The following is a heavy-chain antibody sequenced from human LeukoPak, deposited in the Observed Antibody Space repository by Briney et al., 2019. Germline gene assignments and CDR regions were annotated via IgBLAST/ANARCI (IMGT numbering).Heavy chain of an antibody. CDR2: IHYDGNNQ. D-gene: IGHD4-23*01. J-gene: IGHJ6*03. CDR3: AKHRSLGTTVVSYMDV. CDR1: GFPFNSFG. Sequence: GGSLTLSCAASGFPFNSFGMHWVRQAPGKGLEWVAFIHYDGNNQDYADSVKGRFTISRDNSKNTVSLQMNSLRPEDTAMYYCAKHRSLGTTVVSYMDVWGKGTTVTVSS. V-gene: IGHV3-30*02.